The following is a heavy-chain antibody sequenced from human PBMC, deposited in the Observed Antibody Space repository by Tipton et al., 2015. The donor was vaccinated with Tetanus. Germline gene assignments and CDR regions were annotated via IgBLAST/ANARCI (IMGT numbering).Heavy chain of an antibody. CDR1: GGSISSGDYY. Sequence: TLSLTCTVSGGSISSGDYYWSWIRQPPGKGLEWIGSIYYSGSTYYNPSLKSRVTISVDTSKNQFSLKLSSVTAADTAVYYCASRTGSGWYWLGTPFDYWGRGTLVTVSS. D-gene: IGHD6-19*01. CDR3: ASRTGSGWYWLGTPFDY. J-gene: IGHJ4*02. V-gene: IGHV4-39*01. CDR2: IYYSGST.